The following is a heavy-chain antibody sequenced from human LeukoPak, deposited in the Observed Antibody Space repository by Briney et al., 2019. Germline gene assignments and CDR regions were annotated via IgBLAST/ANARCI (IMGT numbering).Heavy chain of an antibody. V-gene: IGHV3-66*01. Sequence: GGSLRLSCAASGFTVSSNYMSWVRQAPGKGLEWVSVIYSGGSTYYADSVKGRFTISRDNSKNTLYLQMNSLRAEGTAVYYCARDSPQDYGDYYTPGDYYYMDVWGKGTTVTISS. D-gene: IGHD4-17*01. CDR3: ARDSPQDYGDYYTPGDYYYMDV. J-gene: IGHJ6*03. CDR1: GFTVSSNY. CDR2: IYSGGST.